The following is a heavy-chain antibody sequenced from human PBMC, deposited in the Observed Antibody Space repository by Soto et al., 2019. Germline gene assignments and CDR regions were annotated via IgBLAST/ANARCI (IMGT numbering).Heavy chain of an antibody. CDR2: ISYSGST. J-gene: IGHJ6*02. CDR3: ARARQRDTGRGLDV. CDR1: GDCINNYV. V-gene: IGHV4-59*01. Sequence: XASLSLTCTISGDCINNYVWNWTRQSPGKGLEWIGYISYSGSTSYNPSLRSRVTISSDTSKNQFSLELSSVTAADTAVYYCARARQRDTGRGLDVWGHGTTVTVSS. D-gene: IGHD5-18*01.